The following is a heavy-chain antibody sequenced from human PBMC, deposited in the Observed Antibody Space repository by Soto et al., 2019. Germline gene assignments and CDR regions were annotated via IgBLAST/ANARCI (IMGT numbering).Heavy chain of an antibody. J-gene: IGHJ6*02. D-gene: IGHD2-15*01. CDR3: ARDSTPLYCSGGSCYSHSLDV. Sequence: LVKVYWKGSGDAFSSYAISWVRKKNGQGLEWMGGIIPIFGTANYAQKFQGRVTITADESTSTAYMELSSLRSEDTAVYYCARDSTPLYCSGGSCYSHSLDVWGQGTTVTVSS. V-gene: IGHV1-69*01. CDR2: IIPIFGTA. CDR1: GDAFSSYA.